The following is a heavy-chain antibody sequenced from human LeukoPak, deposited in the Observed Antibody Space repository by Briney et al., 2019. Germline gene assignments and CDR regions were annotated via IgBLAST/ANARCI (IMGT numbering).Heavy chain of an antibody. Sequence: GGSLRLSCVASGFTFSTYSMNWVRQAPGKGLEWVSSITRDSDSLYYADSLKGRFTISRDNAKNSLYLQMSSLRAEDTAVYYCVRDTGGGDSVFWVQGTLVTVSS. V-gene: IGHV3-21*01. CDR1: GFTFSTYS. CDR3: VRDTGGGDSVF. J-gene: IGHJ4*02. D-gene: IGHD4-23*01. CDR2: ITRDSDSL.